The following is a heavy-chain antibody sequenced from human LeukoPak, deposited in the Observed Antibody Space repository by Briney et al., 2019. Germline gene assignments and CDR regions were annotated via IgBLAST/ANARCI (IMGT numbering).Heavy chain of an antibody. Sequence: GGSLRLSCAASGFTFSSYGMHWVRQAPGKGLEWVAVISYDGSNKYYADSVKGRFTISRDNSKNTLYLQMNSLRAEDTAVYYCAKDGGTYYFDYWGQGTLVTVSS. CDR1: GFTFSSYG. J-gene: IGHJ4*02. V-gene: IGHV3-30*18. D-gene: IGHD3-3*01. CDR2: ISYDGSNK. CDR3: AKDGGTYYFDY.